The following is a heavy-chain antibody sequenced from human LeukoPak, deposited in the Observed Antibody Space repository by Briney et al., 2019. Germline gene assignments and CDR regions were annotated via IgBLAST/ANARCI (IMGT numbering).Heavy chain of an antibody. Sequence: GGSLRLSCAASGFTFSDYLMTWVRQAPGKGLEWVADIKADGSDKYYVDSVKGRSTILRDNAKNSLYLQMNSLRAEDTAVYYCARDRGLGAFDYWGQGTLVTVSS. V-gene: IGHV3-7*01. J-gene: IGHJ4*02. CDR3: ARDRGLGAFDY. CDR2: IKADGSDK. CDR1: GFTFSDYL. D-gene: IGHD3-10*01.